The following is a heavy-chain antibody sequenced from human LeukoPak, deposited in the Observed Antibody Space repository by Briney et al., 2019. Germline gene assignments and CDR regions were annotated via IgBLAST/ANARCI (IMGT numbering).Heavy chain of an antibody. D-gene: IGHD3-22*01. V-gene: IGHV3-48*04. CDR1: GFIFSSYN. J-gene: IGHJ4*02. CDR2: ISSSSSTI. Sequence: PGGSLRLSCAASGFIFSSYNMNWVRQAPGKGLEWVSYISSSSSTIYYADSVEGRFTISRDNPKNSLYLQMNSLRAEDTAVYYCARDYYDSSGYYYGGYWGRGTLVTVSS. CDR3: ARDYYDSSGYYYGGY.